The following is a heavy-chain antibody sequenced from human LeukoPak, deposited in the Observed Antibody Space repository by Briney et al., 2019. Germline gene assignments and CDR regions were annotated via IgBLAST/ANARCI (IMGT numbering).Heavy chain of an antibody. CDR1: GFTFSSYE. CDR2: ISSSGNTI. CDR3: ARTSGYCISTSCYNWFDP. D-gene: IGHD2-2*03. V-gene: IGHV3-48*03. Sequence: QPGGSLRLSCAAPGFTFSSYEMNWVRQAPGKGLEWVSYISSSGNTIYYADSVKGRFTISRDNAKNSLYLQMNSLRAEDTAVYYCARTSGYCISTSCYNWFDPWGQGTLVTVSS. J-gene: IGHJ5*02.